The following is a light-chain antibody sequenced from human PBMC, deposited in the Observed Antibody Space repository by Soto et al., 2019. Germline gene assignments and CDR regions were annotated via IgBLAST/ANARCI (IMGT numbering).Light chain of an antibody. V-gene: IGKV4-1*01. CDR2: WAS. CDR1: QSVLYSSNNKNY. J-gene: IGKJ1*01. CDR3: QQYYSTPPT. Sequence: DLVMTPSPDSLAVSLGERATLNCKSSQSVLYSSNNKNYLAWYQQKPGQPPKLLIYWASTRESGVPDRFSGSGAGTEFTRTISSLQAEDVAVYYCQQYYSTPPTFGQGTKVEIK.